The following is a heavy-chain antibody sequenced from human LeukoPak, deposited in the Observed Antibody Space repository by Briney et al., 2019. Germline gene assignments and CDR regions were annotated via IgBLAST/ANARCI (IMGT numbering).Heavy chain of an antibody. Sequence: PGGSLRLSCAASGFTFSDYYMSWIRQAPGKGLEWVSYISSSGSTIYYADSVKGRFTISRDNAKNSLYLQMNSLRAEDTAVYYCAGDLRSSSWYSDFDYWGQGTLVTVSS. D-gene: IGHD6-13*01. V-gene: IGHV3-11*04. CDR2: ISSSGSTI. CDR1: GFTFSDYY. CDR3: AGDLRSSSWYSDFDY. J-gene: IGHJ4*02.